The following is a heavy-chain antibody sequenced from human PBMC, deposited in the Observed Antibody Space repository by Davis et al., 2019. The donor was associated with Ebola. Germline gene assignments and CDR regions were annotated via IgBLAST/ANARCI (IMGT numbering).Heavy chain of an antibody. D-gene: IGHD5-24*01. CDR1: GYSFTSYW. V-gene: IGHV5-10-1*01. CDR3: ASTRPWGYRNYYYMDV. Sequence: GESLKISCKGSGYSFTSYWISWVRQMPGKGLGWMGRIDPSDSYTNYSPSFQGHVTISADKSISTAYLQWSSLKASDTAMYYCASTRPWGYRNYYYMDVWGKGTTVTVSS. J-gene: IGHJ6*03. CDR2: IDPSDSYT.